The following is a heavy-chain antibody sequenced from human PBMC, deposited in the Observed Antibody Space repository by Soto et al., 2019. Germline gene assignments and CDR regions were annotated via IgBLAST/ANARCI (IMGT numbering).Heavy chain of an antibody. V-gene: IGHV1-69*06. CDR3: AREGVAGTTAIDS. D-gene: IGHD6-19*01. CDR2: IIPIFGTA. Sequence: SVKVSCKASGGTFSSYAISWVRQAPGQGLEWMGWIIPIFGTANYAQKFQGRVTITADKSTSTAYMELSSLRSEDTAVYYCAREGVAGTTAIDSRGQGNPLPVSS. CDR1: GGTFSSYA. J-gene: IGHJ5*01.